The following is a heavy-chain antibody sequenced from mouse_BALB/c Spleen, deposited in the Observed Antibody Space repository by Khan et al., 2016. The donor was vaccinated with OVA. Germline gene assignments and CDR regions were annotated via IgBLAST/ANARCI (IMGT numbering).Heavy chain of an antibody. D-gene: IGHD2-14*01. CDR3: VRDGAYHRNDGWFAY. CDR2: INPSNDYT. CDR1: GYTFTSYT. V-gene: IGHV1-4*01. Sequence: QVQLKQSGAELARPGASVKMSCKASGYTFTSYTIHWIKLRPGQGLEWIGYINPSNDYTNYNQKFKDKATLTADKSSTTAYMELSSLTSDDSALYNCVRDGAYHRNDGWFAYWGQGTLVTVSA. J-gene: IGHJ3*01.